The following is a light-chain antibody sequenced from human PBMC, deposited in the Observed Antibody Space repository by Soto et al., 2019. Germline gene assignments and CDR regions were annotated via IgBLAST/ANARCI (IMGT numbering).Light chain of an antibody. V-gene: IGLV2-14*01. Sequence: QSDLTQPASVSGSPGQSITISCTGTSSDVGGYNYVSWYQQHPGKAPKLMIYDVSNRPSGVSNRFSGSKSGNTASLTISGLQAEDEADYYCSSYTSSSTLDDVVFGGGTKVTVL. CDR2: DVS. CDR1: SSDVGGYNY. J-gene: IGLJ2*01. CDR3: SSYTSSSTLDDVV.